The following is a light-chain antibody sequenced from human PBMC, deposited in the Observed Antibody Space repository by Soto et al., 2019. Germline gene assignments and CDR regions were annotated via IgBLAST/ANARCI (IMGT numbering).Light chain of an antibody. J-gene: IGKJ1*01. CDR2: GAS. V-gene: IGKV3-20*01. CDR1: QSVSNTY. CDR3: QQYEAVVT. Sequence: EIVLTQSPGTLSLSPGERATLSCRASQSVSNTYLAWYQQKPGQAPRLLIDGASTRATGIPDRFSGSGSGTDFTLTISRLEPEDVAVYYCQQYEAVVTFGQGTKVEI.